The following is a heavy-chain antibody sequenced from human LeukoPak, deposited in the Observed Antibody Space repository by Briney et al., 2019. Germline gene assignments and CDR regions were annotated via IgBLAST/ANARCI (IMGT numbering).Heavy chain of an antibody. CDR3: ARGERSVVVTAIGY. CDR2: ISSSSSYI. D-gene: IGHD2-21*02. CDR1: GFTFSSYS. V-gene: IGHV3-21*01. J-gene: IGHJ4*02. Sequence: GGSLRLSCAASGFTFSSYSMNWVRQAPGKGLEWVSSISSSSSYIYYADSVKGRFTISRDNAKNSLYLQMNSVRAEDTAVYYCARGERSVVVTAIGYWGQGTLVTVSS.